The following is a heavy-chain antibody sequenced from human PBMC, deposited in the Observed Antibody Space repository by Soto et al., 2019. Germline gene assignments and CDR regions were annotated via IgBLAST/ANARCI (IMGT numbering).Heavy chain of an antibody. CDR1: GFIFNSYW. Sequence: GGSLRLSCAASGFIFNSYWMHWVRQAPGKGLVWVSRINTDESSRSYADSVKGRFTISRDNAKNTPYLQMNSLRAEDTAVYFCARDRVPQLGYYGMDVWGQGTTVTVSS. D-gene: IGHD2-2*01. V-gene: IGHV3-74*01. CDR3: ARDRVPQLGYYGMDV. J-gene: IGHJ6*02. CDR2: INTDESSR.